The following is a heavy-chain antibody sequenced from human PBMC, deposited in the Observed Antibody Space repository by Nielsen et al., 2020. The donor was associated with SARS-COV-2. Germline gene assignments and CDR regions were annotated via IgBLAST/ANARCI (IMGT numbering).Heavy chain of an antibody. CDR3: ARGARSGHYYSDY. CDR1: GGSFSGYY. V-gene: IGHV4-34*01. D-gene: IGHD2-15*01. CDR2: INHSGST. J-gene: IGHJ4*02. Sequence: ESLKISCAVYGGSFSGYYWSWIRQPPGKGLEWIGEINHSGSTNYNPSLKSRVTISVDTSKNQFSLKLSSVTAADTAVYYCARGARSGHYYSDYWGQGTLVTVSS.